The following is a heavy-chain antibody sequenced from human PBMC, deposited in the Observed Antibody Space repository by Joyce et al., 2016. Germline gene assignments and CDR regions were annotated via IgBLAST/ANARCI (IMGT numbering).Heavy chain of an antibody. CDR2: ISGSGGST. D-gene: IGHD2/OR15-2a*01. V-gene: IGHV3-23*01. J-gene: IGHJ6*02. CDR1: ELTFSSYA. Sequence: EVQVLESGGGLVQPGGSLRLSCAAPELTFSSYAMNWVRQAPGKGLERISAISGSGGSTHYADSVKGRFNISRDNSKNTLYLQMNSLRGEDTAIYYCAKLLYAQYYYGMDVWGQGTTVTVSS. CDR3: AKLLYAQYYYGMDV.